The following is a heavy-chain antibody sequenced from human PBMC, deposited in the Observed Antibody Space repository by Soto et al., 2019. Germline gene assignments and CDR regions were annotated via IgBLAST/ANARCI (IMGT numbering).Heavy chain of an antibody. J-gene: IGHJ3*02. CDR2: IWYDGSNK. D-gene: IGHD4-17*01. CDR1: GFTFSSYG. CDR3: ARPHTVTTQPVDAFDI. Sequence: QVQLVESGGGVVQPGMSLRLSCAASGFTFSSYGMHWVRQAPGKGLEWVAVIWYDGSNKYYADSVKGRLTSSRDNSKNTLYPQMISMRAEDTDVYYCARPHTVTTQPVDAFDIWGQGTMVTVSS. V-gene: IGHV3-33*01.